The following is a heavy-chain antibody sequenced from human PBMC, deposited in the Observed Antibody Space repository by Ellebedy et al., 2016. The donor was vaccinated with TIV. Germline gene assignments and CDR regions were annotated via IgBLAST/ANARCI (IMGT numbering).Heavy chain of an antibody. CDR3: AKGSVGYFDY. V-gene: IGHV3-23*01. CDR2: ISGSGGST. J-gene: IGHJ4*02. Sequence: GESLKISXAASGFTFSSDAMSWVCQAPGRGLEWVSAISGSGGSTYYADSVKGRFTISRDNSKNTLYLQMNSLGAEDTAVYYCAKGSVGYFDYWGQGTLVTVSS. CDR1: GFTFSSDA.